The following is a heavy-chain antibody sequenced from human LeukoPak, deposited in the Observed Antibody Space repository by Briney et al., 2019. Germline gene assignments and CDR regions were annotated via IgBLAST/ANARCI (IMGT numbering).Heavy chain of an antibody. CDR1: GYTFTGYY. D-gene: IGHD4-17*01. J-gene: IGHJ5*02. Sequence: GASVKVSCKASGYTFTGYYIHWVRQAPGQGLEWMGWINPNSGDTNYAQKFQGRVTMTRDTSISTAYMELSRLRSDDTAVYYCAREMTTELLGCFDPWGQGTLVTVSS. CDR2: INPNSGDT. CDR3: AREMTTELLGCFDP. V-gene: IGHV1-2*02.